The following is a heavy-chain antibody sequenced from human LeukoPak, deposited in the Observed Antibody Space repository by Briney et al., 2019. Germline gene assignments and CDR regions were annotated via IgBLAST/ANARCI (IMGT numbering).Heavy chain of an antibody. Sequence: GGSLRLSCAASGFTFSTYSMKWVRQAPGKGLEWVSYISDSSAMYYADSVRGRFTISRENDKNSLFLQMNSLKTEDTAVYYCTTDLAYCGGDCYSRMYYFDYWGQGTLVTVSS. J-gene: IGHJ4*02. D-gene: IGHD2-21*02. V-gene: IGHV3-48*01. CDR1: GFTFSTYS. CDR3: TTDLAYCGGDCYSRMYYFDY. CDR2: ISDSSAM.